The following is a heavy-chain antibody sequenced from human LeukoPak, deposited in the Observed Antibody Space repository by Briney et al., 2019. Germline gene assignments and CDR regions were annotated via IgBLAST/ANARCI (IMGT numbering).Heavy chain of an antibody. V-gene: IGHV1-18*01. CDR3: ARDLPSTQYYYDSSGPWTDY. J-gene: IGHJ4*02. Sequence: EASVKVSCKASGYTFTSYGISWVRQAPGRGLEWMGWISAYNGNTNYAQKLQGRVTMTTDTSTSTAYMELRSLRSDDTAVYYCARDLPSTQYYYDSSGPWTDYWGQGTLVTVFS. CDR1: GYTFTSYG. D-gene: IGHD3-22*01. CDR2: ISAYNGNT.